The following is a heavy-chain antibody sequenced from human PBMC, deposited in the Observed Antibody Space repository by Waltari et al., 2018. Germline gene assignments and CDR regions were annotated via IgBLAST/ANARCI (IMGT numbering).Heavy chain of an antibody. D-gene: IGHD1-7*01. CDR1: GFPFGEYW. CDR3: ARDGDRNYDY. CDR2: IKTDGREE. Sequence: EVQLVESGGGLVQPGGSLRLSCSTSGFPFGEYWMTWVRQAPGKGLEWVGNIKTDGREEYYTDSVKGRFIISRDNAKNSLFLQMDSLRVEDTAVYYCARDGDRNYDYWGQGTLVTVSS. V-gene: IGHV3-7*01. J-gene: IGHJ4*02.